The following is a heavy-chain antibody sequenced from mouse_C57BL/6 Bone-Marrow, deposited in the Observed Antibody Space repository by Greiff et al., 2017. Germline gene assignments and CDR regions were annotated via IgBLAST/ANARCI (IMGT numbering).Heavy chain of an antibody. CDR3: VIYYGNPYYAMDY. CDR2: IDPEDGET. Sequence: EVQLQQSGAELVKPGASVKLSCTASGFNINDYYMHWVKQRTEQGLEWIGRIDPEDGETKYAPKFQGKATITADTSSNTAYLQLSSLTSEDTAVYYCVIYYGNPYYAMDYWGQGTSVTVSS. CDR1: GFNINDYY. J-gene: IGHJ4*01. V-gene: IGHV14-2*01. D-gene: IGHD2-1*01.